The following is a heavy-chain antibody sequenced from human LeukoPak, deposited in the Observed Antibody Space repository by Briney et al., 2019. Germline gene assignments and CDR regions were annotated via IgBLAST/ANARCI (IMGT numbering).Heavy chain of an antibody. Sequence: GGSLRLSCAASGFTFSSYAMSWVRQAPGKGLEWVSGISGSGGSTYYADSVKGRFTISRDNSKNMLYLQMNSLRAEDTAVYYCARDLDSGSYYAFDYWGQGTLVTVSS. CDR2: ISGSGGST. J-gene: IGHJ4*02. CDR3: ARDLDSGSYYAFDY. CDR1: GFTFSSYA. D-gene: IGHD1-26*01. V-gene: IGHV3-23*01.